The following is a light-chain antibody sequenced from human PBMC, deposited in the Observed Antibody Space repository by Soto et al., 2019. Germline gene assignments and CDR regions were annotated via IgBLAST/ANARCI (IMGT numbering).Light chain of an antibody. J-gene: IGKJ3*01. CDR3: QQRSNWPPRFT. Sequence: EIVLTQSPATLSLSPGERATLSCRASQSVSSYLAWYQQKPGQAPRLLIYDASNRATGIPARFSGSASGTDFTLTISSLELEDFAVYYCQQRSNWPPRFTFGPGTKVDIK. CDR2: DAS. CDR1: QSVSSY. V-gene: IGKV3-11*01.